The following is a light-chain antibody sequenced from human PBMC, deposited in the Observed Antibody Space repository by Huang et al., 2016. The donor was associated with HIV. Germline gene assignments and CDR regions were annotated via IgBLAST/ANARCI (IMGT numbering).Light chain of an antibody. CDR3: QQYNSYSGT. CDR2: KAS. J-gene: IGKJ3*01. Sequence: DIQMTQSPSTLSASVGDRVTITCRASQSISSWLAWYQQKPGKAPKLLTYKASSLESGVPSRFSGSGSGTEFTLTISSLQPDDFATYYCQQYNSYSGTFGPGTKVDIK. V-gene: IGKV1-5*03. CDR1: QSISSW.